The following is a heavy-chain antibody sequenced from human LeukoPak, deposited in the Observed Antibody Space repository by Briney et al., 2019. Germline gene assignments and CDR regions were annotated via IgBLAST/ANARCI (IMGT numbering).Heavy chain of an antibody. CDR1: GFTSSSYA. CDR3: AREISITMIVVDPI. CDR2: ISYDGSNK. Sequence: GGSLRPSCAASGFTSSSYAMHWVRQAPGKGLEWVAVISYDGSNKYYADSVKGRFTISRDNSKNTLYLQMNSLRVEDTAMYYCAREISITMIVVDPIWGQGTLVTVSS. V-gene: IGHV3-30-3*01. D-gene: IGHD3-22*01. J-gene: IGHJ4*02.